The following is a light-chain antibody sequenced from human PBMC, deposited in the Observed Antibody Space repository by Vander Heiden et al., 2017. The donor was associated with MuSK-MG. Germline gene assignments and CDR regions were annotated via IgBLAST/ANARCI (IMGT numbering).Light chain of an antibody. CDR2: DAS. V-gene: IGKV3-20*01. CDR3: QQYDWSPLT. J-gene: IGKJ4*01. Sequence: VLTQSPDTLSLSPGERAALSCRASQSVARNFLAWYQQKPGQAPRLLISDASIRAAGVPDRFSGSGSGTDFTLTITRLEPEDSAVYYCQQYDWSPLTFGGGTKVEI. CDR1: QSVARNF.